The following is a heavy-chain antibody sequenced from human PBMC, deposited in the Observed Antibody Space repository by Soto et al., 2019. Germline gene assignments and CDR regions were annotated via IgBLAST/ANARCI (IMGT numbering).Heavy chain of an antibody. CDR2: IYYSGST. J-gene: IGHJ4*02. CDR1: GGPISSNY. D-gene: IGHD2-21*02. V-gene: IGHV4-59*01. CDR3: AREGDWRYFDH. Sequence: SETLSLTCTVSGGPISSNYWSWIRQPPGKGLEWIGYIYYSGSTNYNPSLKSRVTISVDTSKNQFSLKLSSVTAADTAVYYCAREGDWRYFDHWGQGTLVTVSS.